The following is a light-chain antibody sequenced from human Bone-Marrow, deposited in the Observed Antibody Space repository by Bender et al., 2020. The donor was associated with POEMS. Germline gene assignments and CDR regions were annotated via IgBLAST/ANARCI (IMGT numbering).Light chain of an antibody. CDR3: QSAHSSGIPYV. CDR1: ALARQY. CDR2: KDT. Sequence: SSELTQPPSVSVSPGQTARITCSGDALARQYSYWYQQKAGQAPVLVIYKDTERPSGIPERFSGSTSGTTVTLTISGVQAEDEADYYCQSAHSSGIPYVFGTGTKVTVL. V-gene: IGLV3-25*03. J-gene: IGLJ1*01.